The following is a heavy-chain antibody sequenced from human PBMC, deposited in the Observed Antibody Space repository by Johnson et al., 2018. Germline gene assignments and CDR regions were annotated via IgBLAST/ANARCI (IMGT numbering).Heavy chain of an antibody. D-gene: IGHD1-1*01. CDR1: GGTFSSYA. J-gene: IGHJ3*02. V-gene: IGHV1-69*01. CDR2: IIPIFGTA. Sequence: QVQLVESGAEVKKXGSSXKVXCKASGGTFSSYAISWVRQAPGQRLEWMGGIIPIFGTANYAQKFQGRVTITADESTSTAYMELSSLRSEDTVVYYCARGPNDAGAGDAFDIWGQGTMVTVSS. CDR3: ARGPNDAGAGDAFDI.